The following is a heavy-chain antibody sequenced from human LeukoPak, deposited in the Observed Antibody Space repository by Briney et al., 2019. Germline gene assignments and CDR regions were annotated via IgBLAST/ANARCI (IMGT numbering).Heavy chain of an antibody. CDR3: AKATTTIAAVPHNP. V-gene: IGHV1-24*01. J-gene: IGHJ5*02. D-gene: IGHD6-13*01. CDR2: FDPEDGET. CDR1: GYTLTELS. Sequence: ASVKVSCKVSGYTLTELSMHWVRQAPGKGLEWMGGFDPEDGETIYAQKFQGRVTMTRNTSIDTAFMELKSLSFEDTAVYYCAKATTTIAAVPHNPWGQGTLVTVSS.